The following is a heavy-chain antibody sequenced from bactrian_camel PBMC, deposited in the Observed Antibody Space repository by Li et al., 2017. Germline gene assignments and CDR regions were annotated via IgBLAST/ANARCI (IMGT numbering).Heavy chain of an antibody. CDR3: ADAPGWDGSTCRLGREYYRY. CDR2: ICGSGYT. V-gene: IGHV3S57*01. CDR1: SHPC. J-gene: IGHJ4*01. Sequence: VQLVESGGGSVQIGGSLRLSCAASSHPCMAWFRQAPGKEREGIAAICGSGYTDYAGSVAGRFTVSKDNAKNALYLQMDNLRPEDTAMYYCADAPGWDGSTCRLGREYYRYWGQGTQVTVS. D-gene: IGHD3*01.